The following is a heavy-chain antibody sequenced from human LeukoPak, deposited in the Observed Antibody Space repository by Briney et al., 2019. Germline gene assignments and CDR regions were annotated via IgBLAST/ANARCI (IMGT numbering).Heavy chain of an antibody. CDR3: GRYLIGHDFWRGYYKRGAKWFDP. CDR1: GGPISSYD. CDR2: IYYSGST. V-gene: IGHV4-59*01. D-gene: IGHD3-3*01. J-gene: IGHJ5*02. Sequence: SETLSLTCTVSGGPISSYDWSWSRQPPGKGLEWIGYIYYSGSTNYNPSLKSRVTISVDTSKNQFSLKLSSVSAADTAVYYCGRYLIGHDFWRGYYKRGAKWFDPWGQGTLVTVSS.